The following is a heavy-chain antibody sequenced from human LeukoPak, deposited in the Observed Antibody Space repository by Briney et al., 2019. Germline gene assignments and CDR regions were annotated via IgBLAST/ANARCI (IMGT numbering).Heavy chain of an antibody. CDR2: IYYSGST. J-gene: IGHJ4*02. V-gene: IGHV4-39*02. CDR3: ARELIVGYVYSSGYYASKLGPFDY. Sequence: SETLSLTCTVSGGSISSSSYYWGWIRQPPGKGLEWIGSIYYSGSTYYNPSLRSRVTISVDTSKNQFSLKLRSVTAADTAVYYCARELIVGYVYSSGYYASKLGPFDYWGQGTLVTVSS. CDR1: GGSISSSSYY. D-gene: IGHD3-22*01.